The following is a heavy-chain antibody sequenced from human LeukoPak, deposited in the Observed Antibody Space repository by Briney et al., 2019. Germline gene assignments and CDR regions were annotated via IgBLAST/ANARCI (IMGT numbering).Heavy chain of an antibody. D-gene: IGHD5-18*01. CDR1: GFTFSSYG. CDR3: ARALPHRRLMDTTMEQHWFDP. Sequence: GGSLRLSCAASGFTFSSYGMHWVRQAPGKGLEWVAFIRYDGSNKYYADSVKGRFTISRDNSKNTLSLQMNGLRVEDTAVYYCARALPHRRLMDTTMEQHWFDPWGQGTLVTVSS. V-gene: IGHV3-30*02. J-gene: IGHJ5*02. CDR2: IRYDGSNK.